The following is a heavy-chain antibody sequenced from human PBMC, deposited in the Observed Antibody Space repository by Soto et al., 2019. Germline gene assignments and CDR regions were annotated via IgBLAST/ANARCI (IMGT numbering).Heavy chain of an antibody. V-gene: IGHV3-23*01. CDR2: VSIGGST. J-gene: IGHJ4*02. Sequence: GGSLRLSCAASGFTFSSYAMGWVRQGPGKGLEWVAVVSIGGSTHYADSVRGRFTISRDNSKNTLPLQMNSLTAEDTAVYFCAKRRGAGGHFDYWGQGALVTV. D-gene: IGHD2-15*01. CDR1: GFTFSSYA. CDR3: AKRRGAGGHFDY.